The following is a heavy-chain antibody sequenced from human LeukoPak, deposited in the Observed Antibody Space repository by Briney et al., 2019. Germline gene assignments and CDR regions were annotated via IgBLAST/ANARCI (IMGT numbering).Heavy chain of an antibody. CDR2: VNHRGMT. V-gene: IGHV4-34*01. Sequence: SETLSLTCAVYVGAFCGYHWHWIPQAPGKGLEWIGEVNHRGMTNYNPSLKSRVIISADTSKNQFSLKLDSVTAADTAIYYCARDPTSEISVPHYFDDWGQGTLVTVSS. J-gene: IGHJ4*02. CDR1: VGAFCGYH. CDR3: ARDPTSEISVPHYFDD. D-gene: IGHD5/OR15-5a*01.